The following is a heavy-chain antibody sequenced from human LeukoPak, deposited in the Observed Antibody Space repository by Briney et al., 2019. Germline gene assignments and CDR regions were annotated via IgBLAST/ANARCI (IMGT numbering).Heavy chain of an antibody. CDR3: AREGYYDSSGYYSIFDY. CDR1: GGSISSGGYY. D-gene: IGHD3-22*01. J-gene: IGHJ4*02. V-gene: IGHV4-31*03. CDR2: IYYGGST. Sequence: SETLSLTCTVSGGSISSGGYYWSWIRQHPGKGLEWIGYIYYGGSTYYNPSLKSRVTISVDTSMNQFSLKLSSVTAADTAVYYCAREGYYDSSGYYSIFDYWGQGTLVTVSS.